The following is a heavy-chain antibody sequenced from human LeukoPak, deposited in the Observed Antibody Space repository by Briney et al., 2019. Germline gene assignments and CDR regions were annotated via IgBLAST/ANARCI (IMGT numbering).Heavy chain of an antibody. CDR3: ARDISGDGGDYFDY. D-gene: IGHD4-17*01. J-gene: IGHJ4*02. CDR2: IYYSGST. V-gene: IGHV4-30-4*07. CDR1: GGSISSGGYS. Sequence: SETLSLTCAVSGGSISSGGYSWSWIRQPPGKGLEWIGYIYYSGSTYYNPSLKSRVTISVDTSKNQFSLKLSSVTAADTAVYYCARDISGDGGDYFDYWGQGTLVTVSS.